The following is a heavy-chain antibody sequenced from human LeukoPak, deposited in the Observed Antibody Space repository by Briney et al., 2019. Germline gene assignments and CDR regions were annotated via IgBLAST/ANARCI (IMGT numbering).Heavy chain of an antibody. D-gene: IGHD5-18*01. V-gene: IGHV1-69*13. CDR2: IIPIFGTA. J-gene: IGHJ4*02. Sequence: ASVKVSCKASGGTFSSYAISWVRQAPGQGLVWMGGIIPIFGTANYAQKFQGRVTITADESTSTAYMELSSLRSEDTAVYYCARDQDPAGDTAMVNFDYWGQGTLVTVSS. CDR3: ARDQDPAGDTAMVNFDY. CDR1: GGTFSSYA.